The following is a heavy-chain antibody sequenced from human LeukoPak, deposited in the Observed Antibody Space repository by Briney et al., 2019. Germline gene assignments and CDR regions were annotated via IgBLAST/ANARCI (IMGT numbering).Heavy chain of an antibody. CDR2: IYQSGNT. CDR1: GGSIRTHY. J-gene: IGHJ4*02. D-gene: IGHD3-22*01. CDR3: ARDADGYLDY. V-gene: IGHV4-59*11. Sequence: SETLSLTCTVSGGSIRTHYWGWIRQPPGKGLEWIAYIYQSGNTNYSPSLKSRVTMSVDTSKNQFSQKLSSVTAADTAVYYCARDADGYLDYWGQGTLVTVSS.